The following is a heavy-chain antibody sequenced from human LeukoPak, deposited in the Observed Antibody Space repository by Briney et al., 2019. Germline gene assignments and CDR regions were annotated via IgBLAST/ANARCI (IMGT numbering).Heavy chain of an antibody. V-gene: IGHV4-30-2*01. CDR1: GGSISSGGYY. Sequence: SETLSLTCTVSGGSISSGGYYWSWIRQPPGKGLEWIGYIYHSGSTYYNPSLKSRVTISVDRSKNQFSLKPSSVTAADTAVYYCAREADSGYDSDYYYYMDVWGKGTTVTVSS. CDR3: AREADSGYDSDYYYYMDV. CDR2: IYHSGST. J-gene: IGHJ6*03. D-gene: IGHD5-12*01.